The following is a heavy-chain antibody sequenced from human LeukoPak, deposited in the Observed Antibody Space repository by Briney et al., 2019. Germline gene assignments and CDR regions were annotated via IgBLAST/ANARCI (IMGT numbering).Heavy chain of an antibody. CDR2: MNPNSGIT. CDR3: AREDYYDSGSNDY. Sequence: GASVKVSCKASGGTFSSYTISWVRQATGQGLEWMGWMNPNSGITAYAQKFQGRVTITRNTSISTAYMELSSLRSEDTAVYYCAREDYYDSGSNDYWGQGTLVTVSS. V-gene: IGHV1-8*03. CDR1: GGTFSSYT. D-gene: IGHD3-22*01. J-gene: IGHJ4*02.